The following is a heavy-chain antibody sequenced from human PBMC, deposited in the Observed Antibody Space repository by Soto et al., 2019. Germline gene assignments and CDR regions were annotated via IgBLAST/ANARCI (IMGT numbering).Heavy chain of an antibody. CDR2: ISGSGGST. V-gene: IGHV3-23*01. D-gene: IGHD1-26*01. J-gene: IGHJ4*02. CDR3: AKGLYSGSYFDY. CDR1: GDSFRSYG. Sequence: GGALRLSCEASGDSFRSYGMTWVRQAPGKGLEWVSAISGSGGSTYYADSVKGQFTISRDNSKNTLYLQMNSLRAEDTAVYYCAKGLYSGSYFDYWGQGTLVTVSS.